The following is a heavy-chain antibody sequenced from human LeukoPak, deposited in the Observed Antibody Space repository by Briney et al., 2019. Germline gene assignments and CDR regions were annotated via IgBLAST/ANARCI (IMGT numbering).Heavy chain of an antibody. J-gene: IGHJ3*02. CDR3: ARIGVLQSLGAFDI. CDR1: GVSLRSNLYY. V-gene: IGHV4-30-2*01. Sequence: PSETLSLTCTVSGVSLRSNLYYWSWIRQPPGKGLEWIGYIYHSGTTYYNLSLRSRVAMSIDRSNNHFSLNLSSVTAADTAVYYCARIGVLQSLGAFDIWGQGTMVTVSS. CDR2: IYHSGTT. D-gene: IGHD3-3*01.